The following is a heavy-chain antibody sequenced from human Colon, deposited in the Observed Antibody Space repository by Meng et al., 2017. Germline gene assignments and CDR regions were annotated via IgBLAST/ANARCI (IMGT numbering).Heavy chain of an antibody. CDR2: VYHRGDT. J-gene: IGHJ4*02. CDR3: GRDQGRQLINH. V-gene: IGHV4-4*02. Sequence: QVQRQESGPGLVNPSGTLSLTSTVSGDSISSAIWWSWVRQPPGKGLEWIGEVYHRGDTNYNPSLKSRVVISVDRSKNQFSLNLSSVTAADTAVYYCGRDQGRQLINHWGQGTLVTVSS. CDR1: GDSISSAIW. D-gene: IGHD1-1*01.